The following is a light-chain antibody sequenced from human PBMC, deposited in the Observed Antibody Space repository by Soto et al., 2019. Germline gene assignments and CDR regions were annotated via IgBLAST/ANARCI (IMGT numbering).Light chain of an antibody. Sequence: QSALTQPASVSGSPGQSITISCTGTSRDIVNYNYVSWYQHHPGKAPKLMIYEVTSRPSGVSNRFSGSKSGNTASLTISGLQAEDEADYYCSSYTSSSTLEYVFGTGTKVTVL. V-gene: IGLV2-14*01. CDR1: SRDIVNYNY. CDR2: EVT. J-gene: IGLJ1*01. CDR3: SSYTSSSTLEYV.